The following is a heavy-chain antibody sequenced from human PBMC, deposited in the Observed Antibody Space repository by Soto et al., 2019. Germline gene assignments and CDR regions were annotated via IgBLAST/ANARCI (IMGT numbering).Heavy chain of an antibody. D-gene: IGHD2-21*02. Sequence: QVQLVESGGGVVQPGRSLRLSCAASGFTFSSYAMHWVRQAPGKGLEWVAVISYDGSNKYYADSVKGRFTISRDNSKNTLYLQMNSLRAEDTAVYYCARDRISFVVVTVPLSILGYWGQGTLFTVSS. V-gene: IGHV3-30-3*01. CDR3: ARDRISFVVVTVPLSILGY. CDR2: ISYDGSNK. J-gene: IGHJ4*02. CDR1: GFTFSSYA.